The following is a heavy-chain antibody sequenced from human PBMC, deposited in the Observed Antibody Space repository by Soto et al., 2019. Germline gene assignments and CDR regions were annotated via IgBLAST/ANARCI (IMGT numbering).Heavy chain of an antibody. Sequence: LRLSCAASGFTFISYAMSWVRQAPGKGLEWVSAISGSGGSTYYADSVKGRFTISRDNSKNTLYLQMNSLRAEDTAVYYCAKVASSRYGMDVWGQGTTVTVSS. CDR3: AKVASSRYGMDV. V-gene: IGHV3-23*01. CDR2: ISGSGGST. D-gene: IGHD6-13*01. CDR1: GFTFISYA. J-gene: IGHJ6*02.